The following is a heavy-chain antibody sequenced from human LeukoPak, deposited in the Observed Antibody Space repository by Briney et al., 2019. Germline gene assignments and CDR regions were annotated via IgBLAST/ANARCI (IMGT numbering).Heavy chain of an antibody. Sequence: PGGSRRLSCAASGFTFSSYWMSWVRQAPGKGLEWVANMKLDGSEEYYVDSVKGRFTISRDNAKNSLYLQMNSLRVDDTAVYYCTRWARYCSGGSCYSWFDPWGQGTLVTVSS. D-gene: IGHD2-15*01. CDR2: MKLDGSEE. CDR3: TRWARYCSGGSCYSWFDP. V-gene: IGHV3-7*01. J-gene: IGHJ5*02. CDR1: GFTFSSYW.